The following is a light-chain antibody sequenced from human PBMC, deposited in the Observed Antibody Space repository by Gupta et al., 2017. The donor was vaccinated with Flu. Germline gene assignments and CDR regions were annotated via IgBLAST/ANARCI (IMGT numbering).Light chain of an antibody. J-gene: IGLJ3*02. CDR1: SSSIGNNY. V-gene: IGLV1-51*01. CDR3: GTWDGGRGTGV. CDR2: ENT. Sequence: QSVLTQPPSVSAAPGQTVTISCSGISSSIGNNYVSWYQHLPGAAPKLLIYENTKRPSGIPDRFSGSKSGTSATLGITGLQTGEEADYYCGTWDGGRGTGVFGGGTKLTVL.